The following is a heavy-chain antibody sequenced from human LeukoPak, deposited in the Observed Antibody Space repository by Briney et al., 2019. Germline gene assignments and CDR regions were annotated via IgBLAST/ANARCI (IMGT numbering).Heavy chain of an antibody. CDR1: GYSISSGYY. D-gene: IGHD2-2*01. V-gene: IGHV4-38-2*02. CDR3: ARVERQMPTSHCSSTSCYSFFYYYYMDV. J-gene: IGHJ6*03. Sequence: SETLSLTCTVSGYSISSGYYWGWIRQPPGKGLEWIGTIYHSGTTNYNPSLKSRVTISVDTSKNQFSLKLSSVTAADTAVYYCARVERQMPTSHCSSTSCYSFFYYYYMDVWGKGTTVTVSS. CDR2: IYHSGTT.